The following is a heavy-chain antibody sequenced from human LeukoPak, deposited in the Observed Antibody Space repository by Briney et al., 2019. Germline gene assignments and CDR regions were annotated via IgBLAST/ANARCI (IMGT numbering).Heavy chain of an antibody. D-gene: IGHD3-22*01. CDR2: ISNDGSNK. J-gene: IGHJ4*02. CDR1: GFTFSSYG. CDR3: AKDGYYYDSSGYPAIDY. V-gene: IGHV3-30*18. Sequence: GGSLRLSCAASGFTFSSYGMHWVRQAPGKGLEWVAVISNDGSNKYYADSVKGRFTISRDNSKNTLYLQMNSLRAEDTAVYYCAKDGYYYDSSGYPAIDYWGQGTLVTVSS.